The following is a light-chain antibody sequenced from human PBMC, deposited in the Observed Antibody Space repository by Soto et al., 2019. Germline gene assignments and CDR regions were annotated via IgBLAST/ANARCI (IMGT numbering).Light chain of an antibody. CDR1: ESVTTY. V-gene: IGKV3-11*01. Sequence: EIVLTQSPATLSLSPGERGTLSCRASESVTTYLAWYQQKPGQAPSLLIYDGSHREAGIPSMVSGRGARTECTRTISGLEPEDVAVYYCQQRSNWLISFGHGTKVDIK. CDR3: QQRSNWLIS. CDR2: DGS. J-gene: IGKJ3*01.